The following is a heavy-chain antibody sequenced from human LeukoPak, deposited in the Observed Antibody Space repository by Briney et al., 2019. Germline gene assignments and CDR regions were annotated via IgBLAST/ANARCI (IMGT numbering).Heavy chain of an antibody. CDR1: GFTVGTNS. J-gene: IGHJ4*02. CDR2: IYSGGST. CDR3: VRGGPYGDYDAY. D-gene: IGHD4-17*01. V-gene: IGHV3-66*01. Sequence: PGGSLRLSCAASGFTVGTNSMSWVRQSAGEGREWVLVIYSGGSTYYADSVNGRFTISRDNSRNTLFLQMNSLRAEDTAVYYCVRGGPYGDYDAYWGQGTLVTVSS.